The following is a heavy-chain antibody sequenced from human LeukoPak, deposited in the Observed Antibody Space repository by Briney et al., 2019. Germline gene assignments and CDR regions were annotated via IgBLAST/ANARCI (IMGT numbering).Heavy chain of an antibody. J-gene: IGHJ4*02. CDR1: GFTFSSYG. CDR3: AKGPQDYYFDY. CDR2: ISYDGSNK. V-gene: IGHV3-30*18. Sequence: RSLRLSCAASGFTFSSYGMHWVRQAPGKGLEWVAVISYDGSNKYYADSVKGRFTISRDNSKNTLYLQMNSLRAEDTAVYYCAKGPQDYYFDYWGQGTLVTVSS.